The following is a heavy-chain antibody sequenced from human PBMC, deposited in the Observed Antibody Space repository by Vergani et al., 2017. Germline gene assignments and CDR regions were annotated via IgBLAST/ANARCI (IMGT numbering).Heavy chain of an antibody. CDR2: IYITGST. Sequence: QVQLQESGPGLVKPSQTLSLTCTVSGGSISSDSYYWNWIRQPAGKGLEWIGRIYITGSTNYNPSLKSRVTISVDTSKNQFSLSLTSVTAADTAVYFCARDTAVADDVFDLWGQGTLVSVSA. CDR1: GGSISSDSYY. J-gene: IGHJ3*01. D-gene: IGHD6-19*01. CDR3: ARDTAVADDVFDL. V-gene: IGHV4-61*02.